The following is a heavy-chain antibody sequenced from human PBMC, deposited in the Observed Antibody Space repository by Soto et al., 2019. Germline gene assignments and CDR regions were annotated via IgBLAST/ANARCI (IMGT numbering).Heavy chain of an antibody. CDR2: INDISNAI. CDR1: GFTFTDHS. V-gene: IGHV3-48*04. J-gene: IGHJ3*01. CDR3: ARDRPTTFSADL. Sequence: EVQLVESGGGLVQPGGSLRLSCTASGFTFTDHSMNWVRHAPGKGLEWLSYINDISNAIHYADSVKGRFAMSRDNAKKSVFLQMNSLRVEDTGVYYCARDRPTTFSADLCGQGTVVTVSS. D-gene: IGHD5-12*01.